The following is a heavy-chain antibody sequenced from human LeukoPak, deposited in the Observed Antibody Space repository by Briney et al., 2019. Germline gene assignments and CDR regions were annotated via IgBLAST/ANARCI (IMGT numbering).Heavy chain of an antibody. CDR2: ISGSGGST. CDR3: AKTIGYYGSGAPDY. J-gene: IGHJ4*02. CDR1: GFTFSSYA. D-gene: IGHD3-10*01. Sequence: GGSLRLSCAASGFTFSSYAMSWVRHAPGKGLEWVSAISGSGGSTYYADSVKGRFTISRDNSKNTLYLQMNSLRAEDTAVYYCAKTIGYYGSGAPDYWGQGTLVTVSS. V-gene: IGHV3-23*01.